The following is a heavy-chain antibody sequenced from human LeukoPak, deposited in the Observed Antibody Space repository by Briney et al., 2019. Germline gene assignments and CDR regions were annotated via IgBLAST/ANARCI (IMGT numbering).Heavy chain of an antibody. D-gene: IGHD3-22*01. V-gene: IGHV3-23*01. Sequence: GGSLRLSCAASGFTFSSYGMSWVRQAPGKGLEWVSAISGSGGSTYYADSVKGRFTISRDNSKNTLYLQMHGLRAEDTAVYCCAKDAYDTSAYYNYWGQGTLVTVSS. J-gene: IGHJ4*02. CDR2: ISGSGGST. CDR1: GFTFSSYG. CDR3: AKDAYDTSAYYNY.